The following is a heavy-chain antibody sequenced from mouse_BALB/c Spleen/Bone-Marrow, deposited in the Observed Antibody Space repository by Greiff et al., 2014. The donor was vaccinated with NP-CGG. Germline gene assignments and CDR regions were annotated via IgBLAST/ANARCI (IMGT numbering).Heavy chain of an antibody. V-gene: IGHV4-1*02. J-gene: IGHJ3*01. CDR1: GFDFSGFW. Sequence: EVKLLESGGGLVQPGGSLKLSCAASGFDFSGFWMGWVRQAPGKGLEWIGEINPNSRTINYTPSLKDRFIISRDNAKNTLYLQMSKVRSEDTALYYCARLGYYGGLAYWGQGTLVNVSA. CDR3: ARLGYYGGLAY. D-gene: IGHD2-3*01. CDR2: INPNSRTI.